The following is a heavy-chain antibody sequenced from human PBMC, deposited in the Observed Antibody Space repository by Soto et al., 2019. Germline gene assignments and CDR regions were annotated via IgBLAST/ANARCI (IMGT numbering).Heavy chain of an antibody. Sequence: SETLSLTCTVSGGSISSGGYYWSWIRQHPGKGLEWIGYIYYSGSTYYNPSLKSRVTISVDTSKNQFSLKLSSVTAADTAVYYCARDVNYKYYYDSSGHALDTWGQGTMVTVSS. J-gene: IGHJ3*02. CDR1: GGSISSGGYY. V-gene: IGHV4-31*03. CDR3: ARDVNYKYYYDSSGHALDT. D-gene: IGHD3-22*01. CDR2: IYYSGST.